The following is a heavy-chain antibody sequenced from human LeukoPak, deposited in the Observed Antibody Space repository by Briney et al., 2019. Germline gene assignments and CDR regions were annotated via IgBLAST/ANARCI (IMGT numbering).Heavy chain of an antibody. CDR1: GGTFSSYA. Sequence: ASVKVSCKASGGTFSSYAISWVRQAPGQGLEWMGGIIPIFGTANYAQKFQGRVTITADESTSTAYMELSSLRSEDTAVYYCARGTFGSSWSSRKVYYYYMDVWGKGTTVTISS. J-gene: IGHJ6*03. CDR3: ARGTFGSSWSSRKVYYYYMDV. D-gene: IGHD6-13*01. CDR2: IIPIFGTA. V-gene: IGHV1-69*13.